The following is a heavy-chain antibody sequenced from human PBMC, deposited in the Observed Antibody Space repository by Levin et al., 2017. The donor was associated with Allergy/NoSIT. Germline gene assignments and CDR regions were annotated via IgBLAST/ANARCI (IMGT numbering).Heavy chain of an antibody. CDR1: GYTFSSYA. J-gene: IGHJ4*02. V-gene: IGHV1-18*01. CDR2: ISGYNGNT. CDR3: ARELHGYYYFDY. D-gene: IGHD3-3*01. Sequence: ASVKVSCKASGYTFSSYAISWVRQAPGQGLEWMGWISGYNGNTDYAQKFQGRVTMTTDTSTSTAYMELRGLRSDETAVYYCARELHGYYYFDYWGQGTLVTVSS.